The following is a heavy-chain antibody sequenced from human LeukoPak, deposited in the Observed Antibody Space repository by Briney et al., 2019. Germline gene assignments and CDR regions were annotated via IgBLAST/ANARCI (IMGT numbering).Heavy chain of an antibody. D-gene: IGHD1-14*01. CDR3: ARLPESYSWFGY. V-gene: IGHV5-51*01. CDR2: IYPGDSDT. J-gene: IGHJ5*01. Sequence: GGALQISWKGSGCSFTSYWSGWVRRMPGKGLEGMGIIYPGDSDTRYSPSFQAQLTISADKSISTAYLQWSSLKASDTAMYYCARLPESYSWFGYWGQGTLVTVSS. CDR1: GCSFTSYW.